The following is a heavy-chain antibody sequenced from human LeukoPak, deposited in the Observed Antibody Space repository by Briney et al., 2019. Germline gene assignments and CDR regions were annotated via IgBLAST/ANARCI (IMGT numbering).Heavy chain of an antibody. Sequence: PSETLSLTCTVSGGSISSYYWSWIRQPPGKGLEWIGNIRYTGSTTYNASLKSRVTISVETSKNQFSLKLSSVTAADTAVYYCARVEEGYGSGRRENYYYYYMDVWGKGTTVTISS. V-gene: IGHV4-59*01. CDR3: ARVEEGYGSGRRENYYYYYMDV. D-gene: IGHD3-10*01. CDR1: GGSISSYY. J-gene: IGHJ6*03. CDR2: IRYTGST.